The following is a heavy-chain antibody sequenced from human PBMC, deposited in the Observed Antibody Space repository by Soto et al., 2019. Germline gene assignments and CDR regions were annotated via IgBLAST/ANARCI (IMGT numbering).Heavy chain of an antibody. CDR1: GFTLSTYT. CDR3: ARDREGATSHWFFDL. Sequence: GGSLRLSCAASGFTLSTYTMHWVRQAPGKGLQWVSSISPSGTYIDSLQGRFTISRDNARNSLYLQLNDLSAEDTALYYCARDREGATSHWFFDLWGRGTLVTVS. V-gene: IGHV3-21*01. J-gene: IGHJ2*01. D-gene: IGHD1-26*01. CDR2: ISPSGTY.